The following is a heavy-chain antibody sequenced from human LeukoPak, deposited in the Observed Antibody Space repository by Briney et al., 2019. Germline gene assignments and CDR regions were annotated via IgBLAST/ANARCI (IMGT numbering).Heavy chain of an antibody. V-gene: IGHV3-30*02. D-gene: IGHD6-19*01. CDR2: IRYDGSNK. CDR3: AKSRGITVAGTFLACDY. Sequence: PGGSLRLSCAASGFTFSSYGMHWVRQAPGKGLEWVAFIRYDGSNKYYADSVKGRFTISRDNSKNTLYLQMNSLRAEDTAVYYCAKSRGITVAGTFLACDYWGQGTLVTVSS. CDR1: GFTFSSYG. J-gene: IGHJ4*02.